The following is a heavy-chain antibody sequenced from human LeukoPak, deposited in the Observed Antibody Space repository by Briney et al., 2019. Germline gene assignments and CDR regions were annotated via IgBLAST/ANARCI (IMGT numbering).Heavy chain of an antibody. Sequence: SGGSLTLSCAASGFTFSSYSMDWVRQAPGKGLEWVSSINSSSSYIYYADSVKGRFTISRDNDKNSLYLQMNSLRAEDTAVYYCARDWPTIAAAGTIPEYFQHWGQGTLVTVSS. D-gene: IGHD6-13*01. CDR1: GFTFSSYS. V-gene: IGHV3-21*01. J-gene: IGHJ1*01. CDR3: ARDWPTIAAAGTIPEYFQH. CDR2: INSSSSYI.